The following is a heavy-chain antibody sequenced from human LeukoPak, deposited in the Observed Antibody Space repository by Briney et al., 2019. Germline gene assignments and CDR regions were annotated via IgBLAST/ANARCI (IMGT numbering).Heavy chain of an antibody. D-gene: IGHD3-22*01. CDR1: GGSINGHF. CDR2: VSDSGTT. Sequence: SETLSLTCVVSGGSINGHFWSWLRQSPGKGLEWLGYVSDSGTTNYNPSLKSRVTMSVDTSKNQFSLQLTSVTAADTAVYYCARDSSDFFDRSGLNFLVYWGQGTLVAVSS. CDR3: ARDSSDFFDRSGLNFLVY. V-gene: IGHV4-59*11. J-gene: IGHJ4*01.